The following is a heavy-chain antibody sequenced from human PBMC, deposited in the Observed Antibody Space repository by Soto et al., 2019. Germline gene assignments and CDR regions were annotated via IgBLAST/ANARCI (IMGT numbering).Heavy chain of an antibody. CDR2: ISGSGGST. J-gene: IGHJ3*02. V-gene: IGHV3-23*01. D-gene: IGHD3-16*01. CDR1: GFSFSTYV. Sequence: EVQLLESGGGLVQPGDSLRLSCAATGFSFSTYVMNWVRQSPGTGLEWVSGISGSGGSTFYADSVRGRFTISRDNSKNTLHLQMNSLRVDDSAVYYCARRSWGVVSDAFDIWGQGAMVIVSS. CDR3: ARRSWGVVSDAFDI.